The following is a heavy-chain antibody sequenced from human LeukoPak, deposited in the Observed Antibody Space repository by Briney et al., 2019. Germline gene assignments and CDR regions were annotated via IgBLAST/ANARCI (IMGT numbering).Heavy chain of an antibody. CDR1: GGSISSSSYY. D-gene: IGHD5-18*01. J-gene: IGHJ4*02. Sequence: PSETLSLTCTVSGGSISSSSYYWGWIRQPPGKGLEWIGSIYYSGSAYYNPSLKSRVTISVDTSKNQFSLKLSSVTAADTAVYYCARSLGAMVTDFDYWGQGTLVTVSS. V-gene: IGHV4-39*07. CDR2: IYYSGSA. CDR3: ARSLGAMVTDFDY.